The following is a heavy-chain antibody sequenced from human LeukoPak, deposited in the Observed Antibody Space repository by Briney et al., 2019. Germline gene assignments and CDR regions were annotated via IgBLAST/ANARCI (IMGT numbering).Heavy chain of an antibody. V-gene: IGHV3-23*01. CDR3: AKGLKSGYDFLRATVITGFDY. Sequence: PGGSLRLSCEASGFTFSVYAMSWVRQAPGKGLEWLSIMSGAGGRIEYADSVKGRFTISRDNSKNTLYLQMNSLRAEDTAVYYCAKGLKSGYDFLRATVITGFDYWGQGTLVTVSS. CDR1: GFTFSVYA. J-gene: IGHJ4*02. D-gene: IGHD5-12*01. CDR2: MSGAGGRI.